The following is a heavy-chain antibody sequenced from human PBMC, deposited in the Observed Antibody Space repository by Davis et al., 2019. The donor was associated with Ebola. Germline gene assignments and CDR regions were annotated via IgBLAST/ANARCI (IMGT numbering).Heavy chain of an antibody. J-gene: IGHJ5*02. CDR3: AKDKGFWVPPDWFGP. Sequence: GGSLRLSCEASGFIFLNYGMSWVRQIPGKGLEWASVISGSGGYTHYADIAKGRFIVSRDNSKNTLSLQMNGVRGEDTAVYYCAKDKGFWVPPDWFGPWGQGVQVTVSS. CDR1: GFIFLNYG. D-gene: IGHD3-16*01. CDR2: ISGSGGYT. V-gene: IGHV3-23*01.